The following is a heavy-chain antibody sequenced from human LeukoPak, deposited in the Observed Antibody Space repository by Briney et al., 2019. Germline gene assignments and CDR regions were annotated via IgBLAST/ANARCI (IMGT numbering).Heavy chain of an antibody. CDR1: GASLSSGSYY. D-gene: IGHD6-19*01. Sequence: PSQTLSLTCTVSGASLSSGSYYWSWIRQPAGKGLEWIGRIYPSGSTDYNPSLKSRVTISIDTSKNQFSLKLSSVTAADTAVYYCARGRPDSLDQWMGSKNYYYYMDVWGKGTTVTISS. V-gene: IGHV4-61*02. CDR2: IYPSGST. CDR3: ARGRPDSLDQWMGSKNYYYYMDV. J-gene: IGHJ6*03.